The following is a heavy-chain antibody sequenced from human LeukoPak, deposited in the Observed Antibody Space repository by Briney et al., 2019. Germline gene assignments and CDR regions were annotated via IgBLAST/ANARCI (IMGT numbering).Heavy chain of an antibody. CDR3: TRREDIVVVPAAMVGYYYYGMDV. D-gene: IGHD2-2*01. J-gene: IGHJ6*04. CDR2: IRSKANSYAT. Sequence: GGSLKLSCAASGFTFSGSAMHWVRQASGKGLEWVGRIRSKANSYATAYAASVKGRFTISRDDSKNTAYLQMNSLKTGDTAVYYCTRREDIVVVPAAMVGYYYYGMDVWGKGTTVTVSS. V-gene: IGHV3-73*01. CDR1: GFTFSGSA.